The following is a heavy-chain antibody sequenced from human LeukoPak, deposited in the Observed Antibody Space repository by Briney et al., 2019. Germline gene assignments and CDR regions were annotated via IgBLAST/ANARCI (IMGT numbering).Heavy chain of an antibody. CDR2: IYYSGST. J-gene: IGHJ4*02. CDR1: GGSISSTSFY. Sequence: SDTLSLTCTVSGGSISSTSFYWAWIRQPPGKGLEWIGSIYYSGSTFYNPSLKSRVAISADTSKNQFSLKLSSVTAADTAVYFCAGRRIVATIDYWGQGTLVTVSS. V-gene: IGHV4-39*01. CDR3: AGRRIVATIDY. D-gene: IGHD5-12*01.